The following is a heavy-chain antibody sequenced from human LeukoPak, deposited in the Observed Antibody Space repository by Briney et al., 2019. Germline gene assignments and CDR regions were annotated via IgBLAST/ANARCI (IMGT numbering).Heavy chain of an antibody. CDR2: MNPNSGNT. CDR3: ARAFEPGEQYYYGSLGWFDP. CDR1: GYTFTSYD. Sequence: ASVKVSCKASGYTFTSYDINWVRQATGQGLEWMGWMNPNSGNTGYAQKFQGRVTMTRNTSISTAYMELSSLRSEDTAVYYCARAFEPGEQYYYGSLGWFDPWGQGTLVTVSS. V-gene: IGHV1-8*01. D-gene: IGHD3-10*01. J-gene: IGHJ5*02.